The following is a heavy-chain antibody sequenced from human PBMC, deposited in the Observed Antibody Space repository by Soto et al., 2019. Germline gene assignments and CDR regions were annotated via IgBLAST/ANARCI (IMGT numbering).Heavy chain of an antibody. CDR2: INHSGST. CDR1: GGSFSGYY. J-gene: IGHJ4*02. D-gene: IGHD3-3*01. V-gene: IGHV4-34*01. CDR3: ARGRTYYDFWSGYYRGMAANSSDY. Sequence: SETLSLTCAVYGGSFSGYYRSWIRQPPGKGLEWIGEINHSGSTNYNPSLKSRVTISVDTSKNQFSLKLSSVTAADTAVYYCARGRTYYDFWSGYYRGMAANSSDYWGQGTLVTVSS.